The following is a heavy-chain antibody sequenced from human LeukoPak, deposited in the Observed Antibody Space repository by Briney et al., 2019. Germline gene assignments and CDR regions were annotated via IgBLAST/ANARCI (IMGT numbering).Heavy chain of an antibody. CDR2: IYTSGST. V-gene: IGHV4-4*07. D-gene: IGHD2-2*02. CDR1: GGSISSYY. J-gene: IGHJ4*02. Sequence: SETLSLTCTVSGGSISSYYWSWIRQPPGKGLEWIGRIYTSGSTNYNPSLKSRVTMSVDTSKNQFSLKLSSVTAADTAVYYCARGYCSTTSCYTGIDYWGQGTLVTVSS. CDR3: ARGYCSTTSCYTGIDY.